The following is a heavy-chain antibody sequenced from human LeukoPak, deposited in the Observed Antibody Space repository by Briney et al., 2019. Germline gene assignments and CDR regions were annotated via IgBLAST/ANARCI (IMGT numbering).Heavy chain of an antibody. J-gene: IGHJ4*02. D-gene: IGHD5-18*01. CDR2: ISGSGGST. Sequence: GGSLRLSCAASGFTFSSYAMSWVRQAPGKGLEWVSAISGSGGSTYYADSVKGRFTISRDNSKNTLYLQMNSLSAADKAVYYCAKDRDTAMASFDHWGQGTLVTVSS. CDR1: GFTFSSYA. V-gene: IGHV3-23*01. CDR3: AKDRDTAMASFDH.